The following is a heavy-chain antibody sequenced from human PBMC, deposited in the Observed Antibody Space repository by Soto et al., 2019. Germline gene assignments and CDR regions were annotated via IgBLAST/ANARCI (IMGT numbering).Heavy chain of an antibody. Sequence: EVQLVESGGGLVQPGRSLRLSCAASGFTFDDYAMHWVRQAPGKGLEWVSGISWNSGSIGYADSVKGRFTISRDNAKNSLYLQMNSLRAEDTALYYCAQDIAWDDVLDYMDVWGKGSTVTVSS. CDR2: ISWNSGSI. D-gene: IGHD3-9*01. V-gene: IGHV3-9*01. CDR1: GFTFDDYA. J-gene: IGHJ6*03. CDR3: AQDIAWDDVLDYMDV.